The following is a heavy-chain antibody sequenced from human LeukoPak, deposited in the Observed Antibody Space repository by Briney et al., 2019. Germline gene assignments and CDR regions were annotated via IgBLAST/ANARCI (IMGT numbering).Heavy chain of an antibody. CDR2: IWYDGSNK. Sequence: PGRSLRLSCAASGFTFSSYGMHWVRQAPGKGLEWVAVIWYDGSNKYYADSVKGRFTISRDNSKNTLYLQMNSLRAEDTAVYYCAKDEKGYDFWSGSYYNSFDPWGQGTLVTVSS. J-gene: IGHJ5*02. CDR1: GFTFSSYG. CDR3: AKDEKGYDFWSGSYYNSFDP. D-gene: IGHD3-3*01. V-gene: IGHV3-33*06.